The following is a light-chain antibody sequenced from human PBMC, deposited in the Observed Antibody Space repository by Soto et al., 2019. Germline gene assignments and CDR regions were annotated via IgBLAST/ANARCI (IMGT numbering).Light chain of an antibody. Sequence: QSALTQPSSVSGSPGLSITISCTRTSSDVGGFNSVSWYQLRPGTAPKLILYDVADRPSGVSYRFSGSKSGNTASLTISGLQAADEADYFCSSYTSTMTNVFGSGTRSPS. V-gene: IGLV2-14*03. CDR2: DVA. CDR3: SSYTSTMTNV. CDR1: SSDVGGFNS. J-gene: IGLJ1*01.